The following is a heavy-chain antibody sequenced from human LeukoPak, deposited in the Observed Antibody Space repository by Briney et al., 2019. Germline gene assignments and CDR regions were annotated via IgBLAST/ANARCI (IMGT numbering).Heavy chain of an antibody. D-gene: IGHD3-10*01. V-gene: IGHV5-51*01. CDR3: ARAMVRGVITSPLDY. J-gene: IGHJ4*02. CDR2: IYPGDSDT. CDR1: GYSFTSYW. Sequence: GESLKISCKGSGYSFTSYWIGWVRQMPGKGLEWMGIIYPGDSDTRYSPSFQGQVTISADKSISTAYLQWSSLKASDTAMYYCARAMVRGVITSPLDYWGQGTLVTVSS.